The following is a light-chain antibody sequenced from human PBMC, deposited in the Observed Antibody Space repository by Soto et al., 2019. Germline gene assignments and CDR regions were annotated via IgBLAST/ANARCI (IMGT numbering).Light chain of an antibody. J-gene: IGKJ1*01. CDR3: QQYAGSPPWT. Sequence: EIVLTQSPGTLSLSPGARATLSCRASQSVSTSSLAWYQQKGGQAPRLLIHGASSRATGIPDRFSGSGSGTDFTLTISRLEPEDFAVYYCQQYAGSPPWTFGQGTKVDIK. CDR2: GAS. V-gene: IGKV3-20*01. CDR1: QSVSTSS.